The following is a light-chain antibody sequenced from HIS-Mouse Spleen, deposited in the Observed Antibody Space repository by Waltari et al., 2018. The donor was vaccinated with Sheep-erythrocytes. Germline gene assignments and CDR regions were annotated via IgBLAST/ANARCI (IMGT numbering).Light chain of an antibody. V-gene: IGLV2-11*01. J-gene: IGLJ1*01. CDR1: SSDVGGYNY. Sequence: QSALTQPRSVSGSPGQSVTISCTGPSSDVGGYNYVSWYQQHQGKAPKLMIYDVSKRPSGVPDRFSGSKSGNTASLTISGLQAEDEADYYCCSYAGSYNHVFATGTKVTVL. CDR2: DVS. CDR3: CSYAGSYNHV.